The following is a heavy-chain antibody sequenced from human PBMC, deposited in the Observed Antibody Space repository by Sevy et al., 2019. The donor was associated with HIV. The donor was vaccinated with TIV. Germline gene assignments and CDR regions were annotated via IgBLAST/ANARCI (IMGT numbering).Heavy chain of an antibody. J-gene: IGHJ4*02. V-gene: IGHV4-38-2*01. Sequence: SDTLSLTCAVSAYSISSGYYWGWIRQPPGKGLEWIGSIYHSGSTYYNPSLKSRVTISVDTSKNQFSLKLSSVTAADTAVYYCARHPVLRYFDWLLYPTSLYFDYWGQGTLVTVSS. CDR1: AYSISSGYY. D-gene: IGHD3-9*01. CDR2: IYHSGST. CDR3: ARHPVLRYFDWLLYPTSLYFDY.